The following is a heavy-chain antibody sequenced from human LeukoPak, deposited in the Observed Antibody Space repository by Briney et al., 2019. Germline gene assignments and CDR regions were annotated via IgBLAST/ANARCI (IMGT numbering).Heavy chain of an antibody. Sequence: PSGTLSLTCAVSGGSISSSNWWSWVRQPPGKGLEWIGEIYHSGSTNYNPSLKSRVTISVDKSKNQFSLKLSSVTAADTAVYYCARASSGVYYYASGNHSWFDPWGQGTLVTVSS. CDR1: GGSISSSNW. CDR3: ARASSGVYYYASGNHSWFDP. J-gene: IGHJ5*02. CDR2: IYHSGST. D-gene: IGHD3-10*01. V-gene: IGHV4-4*02.